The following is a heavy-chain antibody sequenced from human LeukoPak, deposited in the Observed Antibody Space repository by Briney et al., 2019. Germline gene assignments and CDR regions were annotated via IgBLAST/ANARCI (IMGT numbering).Heavy chain of an antibody. CDR2: ISSNGGST. J-gene: IGHJ4*02. Sequence: GGSLRLSCAASGFTFSSYAMHWVRQAPGKGLEYVSAISSNGGSTYYANSVKGRFTISRDNSKNTLYLQMNSLRAEDTAVYYCAREGVAARPGGYFDYWGQGTLVTVSS. V-gene: IGHV3-64*01. D-gene: IGHD6-6*01. CDR3: AREGVAARPGGYFDY. CDR1: GFTFSSYA.